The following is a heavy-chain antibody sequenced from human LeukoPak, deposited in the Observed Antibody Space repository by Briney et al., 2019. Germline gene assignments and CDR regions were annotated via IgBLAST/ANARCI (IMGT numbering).Heavy chain of an antibody. J-gene: IGHJ4*02. CDR3: AKRGVVIRVILVGFHKEAYYFDS. CDR1: GITLSNYG. CDR2: ISGSGGST. Sequence: GGSLRLSCVVPGITLSNYGMSWVRQAPGKGLEWVAGISGSGGSTNYADSVKGRFTISRDNPKNTLYLQMNSLRAEDTAVYFCAKRGVVIRVILVGFHKEAYYFDSWGQGALVTVSS. V-gene: IGHV3-23*01. D-gene: IGHD3-22*01.